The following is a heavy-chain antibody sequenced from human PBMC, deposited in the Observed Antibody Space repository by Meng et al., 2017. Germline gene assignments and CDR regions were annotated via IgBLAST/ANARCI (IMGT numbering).Heavy chain of an antibody. CDR2: IIPIFGTA. J-gene: IGHJ5*02. V-gene: IGHV1-69*06. D-gene: IGHD3-22*01. CDR1: GGTFSSYA. CDR3: ARDLPYDSSSYLGINWFDP. Sequence: SVKVSCKASGGTFSSYAISWVRQAPGQGLEWMGGIIPIFGTANYAQKFQGRVTITADKSTSTAYMELSSLRSEDTAVYYCARDLPYDSSSYLGINWFDPWGQGTLVTVSS.